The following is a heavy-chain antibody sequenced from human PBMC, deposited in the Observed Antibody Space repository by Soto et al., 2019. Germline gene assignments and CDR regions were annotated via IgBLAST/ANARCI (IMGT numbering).Heavy chain of an antibody. V-gene: IGHV4-59*01. Sequence: QVRLQESGPGLVKPSETLSLTCTVSGGSISSYYWSWIRQPPGKGLEWIGYIYYSGSTNYNPSLKSRVTISVDTSKNQFSLKLSSVTAADTAVYYCARTSGIHYYGMDVWGQGTTVTVSS. CDR3: ARTSGIHYYGMDV. CDR2: IYYSGST. J-gene: IGHJ6*02. D-gene: IGHD6-25*01. CDR1: GGSISSYY.